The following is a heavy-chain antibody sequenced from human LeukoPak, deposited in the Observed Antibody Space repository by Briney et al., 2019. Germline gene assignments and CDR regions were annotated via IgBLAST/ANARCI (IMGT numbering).Heavy chain of an antibody. CDR3: AREYSSSWYDGGDFGFDY. Sequence: GESLRISCKGSGYSFTSYWISWVRQMPGKGLEWMGRIDPSDSYTNYSPSFQGHVTISADKSISTAYLQWSSLKASDTAMYYCAREYSSSWYDGGDFGFDYWGQGTLVTVSS. V-gene: IGHV5-10-1*01. J-gene: IGHJ4*02. CDR1: GYSFTSYW. CDR2: IDPSDSYT. D-gene: IGHD6-13*01.